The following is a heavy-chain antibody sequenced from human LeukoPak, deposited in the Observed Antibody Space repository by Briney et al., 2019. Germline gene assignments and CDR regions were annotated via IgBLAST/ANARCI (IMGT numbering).Heavy chain of an antibody. Sequence: ASVTVSCKASGYTFTSYAMHWVRQAPGQRLEWMGWINAGNGNTKYSQEFQGRVTITRDTSASTAYMELSSLRSEDMAVYYCARGELYYYDSSGLFDYWGQGTLVTVSS. V-gene: IGHV1-3*03. CDR3: ARGELYYYDSSGLFDY. CDR1: GYTFTSYA. J-gene: IGHJ4*02. D-gene: IGHD3-22*01. CDR2: INAGNGNT.